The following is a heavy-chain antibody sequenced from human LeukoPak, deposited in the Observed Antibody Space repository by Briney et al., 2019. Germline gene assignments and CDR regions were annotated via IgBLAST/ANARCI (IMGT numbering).Heavy chain of an antibody. Sequence: GGSLRLSCAASGFTFSSYAMGWARQAPGKGLEWVSGMSGSGDSTNYADSVKGRFTISRDNSKNTLYLQMNSLRADDTAVYYCPKDRFGPGRDAFDIWGQGTMLTVSS. V-gene: IGHV3-23*01. CDR2: MSGSGDST. J-gene: IGHJ3*02. CDR3: PKDRFGPGRDAFDI. CDR1: GFTFSSYA. D-gene: IGHD3-10*01.